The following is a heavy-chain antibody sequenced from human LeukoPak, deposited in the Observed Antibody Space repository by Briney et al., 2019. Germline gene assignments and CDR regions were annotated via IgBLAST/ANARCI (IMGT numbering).Heavy chain of an antibody. D-gene: IGHD5-12*01. V-gene: IGHV4-61*02. CDR1: GGSISSGDYY. Sequence: PSQTLSLTCTVSGGSISSGDYYWSWIRQPAGKGLEWIGRIYTSGSTNYNPSLKSRVTMSVDTSKNQFSLNLSSVTAADTAVYYCARDLPPPTNWGQGTLVTVSS. CDR2: IYTSGST. J-gene: IGHJ4*02. CDR3: ARDLPPPTN.